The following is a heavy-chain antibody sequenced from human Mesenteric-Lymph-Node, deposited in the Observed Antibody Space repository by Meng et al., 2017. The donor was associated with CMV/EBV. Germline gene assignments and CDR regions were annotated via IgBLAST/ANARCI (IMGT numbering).Heavy chain of an antibody. CDR3: AREGYDFWSGYYIWANQDYYYYGMDV. J-gene: IGHJ6*02. CDR1: GFTFSSYA. V-gene: IGHV3-30-3*01. D-gene: IGHD3-3*01. CDR2: ISYDGSNK. Sequence: GSLRLSCAASGFTFSSYAMHWVRQAPGKGLEWVAVISYDGSNKYYADSVKGRFTISRDNSKNTLYLQMNSLRAEDTAVYYCAREGYDFWSGYYIWANQDYYYYGMDVWGQGTTVTVSS.